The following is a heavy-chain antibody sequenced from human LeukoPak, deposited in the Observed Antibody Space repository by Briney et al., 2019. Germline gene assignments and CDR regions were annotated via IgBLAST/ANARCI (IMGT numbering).Heavy chain of an antibody. CDR1: GLTFTDYW. CDR3: ARDGTAAGLYFDL. V-gene: IGHV3-7*01. Sequence: GGSLGLSXAVSGLTFTDYWMNWVRQAPGKGLEWVASIRQDGSEKTYVDSVKGRFTISRDNTKNSLSLQVNGLRAEDTAVYYCARDGTAAGLYFDLWGQGTLVTVSS. D-gene: IGHD6-13*01. CDR2: IRQDGSEK. J-gene: IGHJ4*01.